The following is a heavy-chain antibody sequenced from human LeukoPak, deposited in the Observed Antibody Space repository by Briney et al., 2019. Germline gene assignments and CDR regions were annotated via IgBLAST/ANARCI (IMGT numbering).Heavy chain of an antibody. D-gene: IGHD2-2*01. Sequence: SVKVSCKASGGTCSSYTINWVRQAPGQGLEWMGGIIPIFGTANYAQKFQGRVTITADESTSTAYMELSSLRSEDTAVYYCARFGCSSTSCYDAFDIWGQGTMVTVSS. V-gene: IGHV1-69*01. CDR3: ARFGCSSTSCYDAFDI. CDR2: IIPIFGTA. CDR1: GGTCSSYT. J-gene: IGHJ3*02.